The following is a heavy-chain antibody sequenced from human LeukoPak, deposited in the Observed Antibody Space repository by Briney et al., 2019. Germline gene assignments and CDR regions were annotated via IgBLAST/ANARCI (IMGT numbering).Heavy chain of an antibody. V-gene: IGHV3-23*01. CDR1: GFTFSSYA. D-gene: IGHD5-12*01. CDR2: ISGSGGST. Sequence: GGSLRLSCAASGFTFSSYAMSWVRQAPGKGLEWVSSISGSGGSTYYADSVKGRFTISRDNSKNTLYLQMNSLRAEDTAGYYCAKDGRGYDEYNWLDPWGQGTLVTVSS. CDR3: AKDGRGYDEYNWLDP. J-gene: IGHJ5*02.